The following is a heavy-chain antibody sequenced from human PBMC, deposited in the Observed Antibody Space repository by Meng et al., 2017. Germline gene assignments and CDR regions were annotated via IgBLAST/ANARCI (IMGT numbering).Heavy chain of an antibody. CDR2: IKQDGSEK. CDR1: GFTFSSYW. V-gene: IGHV3-7*01. J-gene: IGHJ4*02. Sequence: GESLKISCAAPGFTFSSYWMSWVRQAPGKGLEWVANIKQDGSEKYSVDSVKGRFTISRDNAKNSLYLQINILSAENTAVYYCARDYCFDYWGQGTLVTVSS. CDR3: ARDYCFDY.